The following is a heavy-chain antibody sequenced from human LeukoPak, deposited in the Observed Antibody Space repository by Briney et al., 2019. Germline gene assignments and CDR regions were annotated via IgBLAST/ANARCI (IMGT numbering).Heavy chain of an antibody. D-gene: IGHD2-2*02. J-gene: IGHJ6*02. V-gene: IGHV1-18*01. CDR3: ARDCSSTSCYTGGGYYYYGMDV. CDR2: ISAYNGNT. Sequence: ASVKVSCKASGYTFTSYGISWVRQAPGQGLEWMGWISAYNGNTNYAQKLQGRVTMTTDTSTSTAYMELRSLRSDDTAVYYCARDCSSTSCYTGGGYYYYGMDVWGQGTTATVSS. CDR1: GYTFTSYG.